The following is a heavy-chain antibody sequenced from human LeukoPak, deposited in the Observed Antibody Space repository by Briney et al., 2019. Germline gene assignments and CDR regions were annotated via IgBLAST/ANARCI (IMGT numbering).Heavy chain of an antibody. CDR3: ARDYASDY. V-gene: IGHV3-48*04. J-gene: IGHJ4*02. Sequence: PGGSLRLSCAASGLTLSSYSMNSGREAPGKGLECVSYISSSSDTIYYADSVKGRFTISRDNAKNSLYLQMNSLRAEDTAIYYCARDYASDYWGQGTLVTVSS. CDR2: ISSSSDTI. CDR1: GLTLSSYS. D-gene: IGHD3-16*01.